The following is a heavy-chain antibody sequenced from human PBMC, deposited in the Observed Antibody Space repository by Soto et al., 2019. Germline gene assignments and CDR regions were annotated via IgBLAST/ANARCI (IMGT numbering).Heavy chain of an antibody. CDR1: GFTFSAYW. CDR2: INQDAHET. D-gene: IGHD6-19*01. Sequence: GGSLRLSCAASGFTFSAYWMSWVRQAPGRGLEWVANINQDAHETNYVDSLRGRVTISRDNARNSLYLHMSSLRVEDTAVYYCAREDDTSGRSGVDHFSYFYRMDVWGQGTTVTVSS. J-gene: IGHJ6*02. CDR3: AREDDTSGRSGVDHFSYFYRMDV. V-gene: IGHV3-7*03.